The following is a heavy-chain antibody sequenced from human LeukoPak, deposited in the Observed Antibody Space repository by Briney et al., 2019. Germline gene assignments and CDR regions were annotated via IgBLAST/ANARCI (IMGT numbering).Heavy chain of an antibody. Sequence: GGSLRLSCAASGFTFSSYSMNWVRQAPGKGLEWVSYISSSSSTIYYADSVKGRFTISRDNAKNSLYLQMNSLRAEDTAVYYCAGDRNQIAARPHFDYWGQGTLVTVSS. D-gene: IGHD6-6*01. J-gene: IGHJ4*02. V-gene: IGHV3-48*01. CDR2: ISSSSSTI. CDR1: GFTFSSYS. CDR3: AGDRNQIAARPHFDY.